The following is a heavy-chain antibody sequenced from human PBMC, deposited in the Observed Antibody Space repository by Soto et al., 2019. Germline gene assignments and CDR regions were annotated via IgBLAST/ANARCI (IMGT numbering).Heavy chain of an antibody. V-gene: IGHV3-33*01. Sequence: GGSLRLSCAASGFTFSSYGMHWVRQAPGKGLEWVAVIWYDGSNKYYADSVKGRFTISRDNSKNTLYLQMNSLRAEDTAVYYCARGPIVVVPAEIYYGMDVWGQGTTVTVSS. CDR2: IWYDGSNK. J-gene: IGHJ6*02. CDR1: GFTFSSYG. CDR3: ARGPIVVVPAEIYYGMDV. D-gene: IGHD2-2*01.